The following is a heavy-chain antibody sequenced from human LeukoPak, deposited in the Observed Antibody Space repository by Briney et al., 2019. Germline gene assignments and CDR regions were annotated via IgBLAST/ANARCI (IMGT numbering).Heavy chain of an antibody. V-gene: IGHV4-59*01. Sequence: PSETLSLTCTVSGGSIISSYYWSWIRQPPGRGLEWIGYTYHSGSTNYNPSLRSRVPISVDTSKKQFSLKLRSVTAADTAVYYCARAPNTGNDYYYHLDVWGKGTTVTVSS. CDR2: TYHSGST. J-gene: IGHJ6*03. CDR1: GGSIISSYY. CDR3: ARAPNTGNDYYYHLDV. D-gene: IGHD1-14*01.